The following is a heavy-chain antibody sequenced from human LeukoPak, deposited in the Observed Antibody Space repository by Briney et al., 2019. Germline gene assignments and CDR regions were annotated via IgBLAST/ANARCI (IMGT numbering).Heavy chain of an antibody. CDR2: IYSGGST. CDR1: GFTVSSNY. CDR3: ARVAAAGPADY. V-gene: IGHV3-66*01. D-gene: IGHD6-13*01. Sequence: GGSLRLSCAASGFTVSSNYMSWVRQAPGRGLEGVSVIYSGGSTYYADSVKGRFTISRDNSKNTLYLQMNSLRAEDTAVYYCARVAAAGPADYWGQGTLVTVSS. J-gene: IGHJ4*02.